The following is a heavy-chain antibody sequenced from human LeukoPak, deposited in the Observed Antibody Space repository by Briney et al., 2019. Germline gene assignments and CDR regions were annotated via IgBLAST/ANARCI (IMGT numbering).Heavy chain of an antibody. CDR3: ARGGHYYDGSGEDY. CDR2: IYTSGST. V-gene: IGHV4-4*07. Sequence: TLSLTCTVSGGSISSYYWSWVRQPTGKGLEWIGRIYTSGSTNYNLSLKSRVTMSVDTSKNQFSLKLSSVTAADTAVYYCARGGHYYDGSGEDYWGQGTLVTVSS. J-gene: IGHJ4*02. CDR1: GGSISSYY. D-gene: IGHD3-22*01.